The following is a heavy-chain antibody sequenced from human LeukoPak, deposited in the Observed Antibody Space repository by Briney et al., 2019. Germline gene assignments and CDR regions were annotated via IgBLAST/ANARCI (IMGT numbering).Heavy chain of an antibody. V-gene: IGHV3-30*03. Sequence: GGSLRLSCAASGFTFSSYGMHWVRQAPGKGLEWVAVISYDGSNKYYADSVKGRFTISRDNAKNTLYLQMNSLRAEDTAVYYCARDRAIVVVPAASNWFDPWGQGTLVTVSS. CDR3: ARDRAIVVVPAASNWFDP. J-gene: IGHJ5*02. CDR2: ISYDGSNK. D-gene: IGHD2-2*01. CDR1: GFTFSSYG.